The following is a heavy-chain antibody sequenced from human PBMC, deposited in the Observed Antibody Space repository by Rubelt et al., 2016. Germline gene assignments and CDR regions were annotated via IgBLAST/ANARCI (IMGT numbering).Heavy chain of an antibody. V-gene: IGHV3-53*01. J-gene: IGHJ5*02. CDR2: IYSGGST. Sequence: EWISVIYSGGSTYYADSVKGRVTISRDNSKNTLYLQMNSLRAKDTAVYYCAKGVSKSLFDPWGQGTLVTVSS. D-gene: IGHD6-13*01. CDR3: AKGVSKSLFDP.